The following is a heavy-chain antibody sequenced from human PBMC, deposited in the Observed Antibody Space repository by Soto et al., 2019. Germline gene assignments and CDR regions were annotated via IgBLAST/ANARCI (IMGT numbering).Heavy chain of an antibody. CDR1: GGSLSSGGYY. J-gene: IGHJ5*02. D-gene: IGHD6-19*01. CDR2: IYYSGST. Sequence: SDTLSLTCTVSGGSLSSGGYYWSWIRQHPGKGLEWIGYIYYSGSTYYNPSLKSRVTISVDTSKNQFSLKLSSVTAADTAVYYCARDNEEMAPNPSSNWFDPWGQGTLVTVSS. V-gene: IGHV4-31*03. CDR3: ARDNEEMAPNPSSNWFDP.